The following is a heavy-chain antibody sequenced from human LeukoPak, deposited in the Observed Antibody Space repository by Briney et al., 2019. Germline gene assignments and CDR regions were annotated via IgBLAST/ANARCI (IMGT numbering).Heavy chain of an antibody. CDR1: GYTFTNYY. CDR3: ARDGAPRYYYMDV. CDR2: INPSGGST. D-gene: IGHD6-6*01. V-gene: IGHV1-46*01. J-gene: IGHJ6*03. Sequence: ASVKVSCKASGYTFTNYYMHWVRQVPGQGLEWMGIINPSGGSTSYAQKFQGRVTMTRDMSTSTVYMELSSLRSEDTAVYYCARDGAPRYYYMDVWGKGTTVTVS.